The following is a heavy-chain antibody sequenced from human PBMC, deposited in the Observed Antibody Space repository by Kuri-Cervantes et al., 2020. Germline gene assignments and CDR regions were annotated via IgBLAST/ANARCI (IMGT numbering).Heavy chain of an antibody. CDR2: IYYSGST. Sequence: SETLSLTCTVPGGSISSSSYYWGWIRQPPGKGLEWIGSIYYSGSTYYNPSLKSRVTISVDTSKNQFSLKLSSVTAADTAVYYCARVRRPSQFDYWGQGTLVTVSS. J-gene: IGHJ4*02. CDR3: ARVRRPSQFDY. D-gene: IGHD2-2*01. V-gene: IGHV4-39*07. CDR1: GGSISSSSYY.